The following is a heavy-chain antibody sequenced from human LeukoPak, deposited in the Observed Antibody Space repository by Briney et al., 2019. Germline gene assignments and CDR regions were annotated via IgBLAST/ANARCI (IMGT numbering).Heavy chain of an antibody. CDR3: AREWAGTFDY. D-gene: IGHD1-1*01. CDR1: GGSIRTYY. CDR2: IYHSGST. V-gene: IGHV4-30-2*01. J-gene: IGHJ4*02. Sequence: SETLSLTCTVSGGSIRTYYWSWIRQTPGKGLEWIGYIYHSGSTYYNPSLKSRVTISVDRSKNQFSLKLSSVTAADTAVYYCAREWAGTFDYWGQGTLVTVSS.